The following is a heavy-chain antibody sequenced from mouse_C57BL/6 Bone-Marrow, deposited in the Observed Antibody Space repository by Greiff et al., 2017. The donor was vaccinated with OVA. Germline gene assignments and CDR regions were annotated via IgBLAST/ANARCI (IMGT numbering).Heavy chain of an antibody. CDR1: GYTFTSYW. CDR3: ARQGGITTVVGYFDV. CDR2: IHPNSGST. J-gene: IGHJ1*03. D-gene: IGHD1-1*01. V-gene: IGHV1-64*01. Sequence: VQLQQSGAELVKPGASVKLSCKASGYTFTSYWMHWVKQRPGQGLEWIGMIHPNSGSTNYNEKFKSKATLTVDKSSSTAYMQLSSLTSEDSAVYYCARQGGITTVVGYFDVWGTGTTVTVSS.